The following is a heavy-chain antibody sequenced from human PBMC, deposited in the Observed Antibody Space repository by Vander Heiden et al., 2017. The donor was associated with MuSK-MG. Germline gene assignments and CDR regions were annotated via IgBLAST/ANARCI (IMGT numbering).Heavy chain of an antibody. CDR3: AKSDNYGNSRRGGDY. D-gene: IGHD5-18*01. J-gene: IGHJ4*02. CDR2: IGGSGGSI. Sequence: EVQLLESGGGLVQPGGSLRLSCGASGFTFSSYAMSGVRQAPGKGLEWVSVIGGSGGSISYADSVKGRFTISRDNSKNTRYLQMNSLRAEDTAIYYCAKSDNYGNSRRGGDYWGQGTLVTVSS. CDR1: GFTFSSYA. V-gene: IGHV3-23*01.